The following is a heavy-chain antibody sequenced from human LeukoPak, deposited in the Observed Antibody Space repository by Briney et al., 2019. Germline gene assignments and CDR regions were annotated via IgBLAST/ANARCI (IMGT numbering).Heavy chain of an antibody. CDR2: ISRRSRHL. Sequence: PGGSLRLSCAASGFTFSDYSMNWVRQAPGKGLEWVSSISRRSRHLYYAGSVKGRFTISRDNAKNSLYLQMNSRRAEDIAVYYCVRDLMGAGGTTAYFHHWGQGTLVTVSS. CDR1: GFTFSDYS. D-gene: IGHD1-1*01. V-gene: IGHV3-21*03. J-gene: IGHJ1*01. CDR3: VRDLMGAGGTTAYFHH.